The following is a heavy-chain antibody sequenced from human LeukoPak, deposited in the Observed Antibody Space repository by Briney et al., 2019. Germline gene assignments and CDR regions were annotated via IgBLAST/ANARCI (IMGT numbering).Heavy chain of an antibody. CDR2: INHSGST. CDR3: ARGPHMVRGVIISVDY. V-gene: IGHV4-34*01. D-gene: IGHD3-10*01. CDR1: DGSINSYY. J-gene: IGHJ4*02. Sequence: SETLSLTCSVSDGSINSYYWNWIRRPPGKGLEWIGEINHSGSTNYNPSLKSRVTISVDTSKNQFSLKLSSVTAADTAVYYCARGPHMVRGVIISVDYWGQGTLVTVS.